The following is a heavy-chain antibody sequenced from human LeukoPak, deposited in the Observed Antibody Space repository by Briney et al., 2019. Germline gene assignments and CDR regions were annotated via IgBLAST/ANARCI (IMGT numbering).Heavy chain of an antibody. V-gene: IGHV3-15*01. CDR3: TTGEGYGWYFDL. CDR2: IKSKTDGGTT. D-gene: IGHD5-12*01. Sequence: PGGSLRLSCAASGFTFSNAWMSWVRQAPGKGLEWVGRIKSKTDGGTTDYAAPVKGRFTISRDDSKNTLYLQMNSLKTEDTAVYHCTTGEGYGWYFDLWGRGTLVTVSS. CDR1: GFTFSNAW. J-gene: IGHJ2*01.